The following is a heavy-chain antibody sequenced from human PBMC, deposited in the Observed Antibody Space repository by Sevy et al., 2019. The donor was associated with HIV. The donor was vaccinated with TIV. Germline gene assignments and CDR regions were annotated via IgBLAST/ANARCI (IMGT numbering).Heavy chain of an antibody. CDR2: ISSSGSTT. D-gene: IGHD1-7*01. V-gene: IGHV3-11*04. J-gene: IGHJ4*02. CDR3: AREDNWKYDY. CDR1: GFIFSDYY. Sequence: GGSLRLSCAASGFIFSDYYMSWIRQAPGKGLECVSYISSSGSTTYYADSVKGRFTISRDNAKNSLYLQMNSLRAKDTAVYYCAREDNWKYDYWGQGTLVTVSS.